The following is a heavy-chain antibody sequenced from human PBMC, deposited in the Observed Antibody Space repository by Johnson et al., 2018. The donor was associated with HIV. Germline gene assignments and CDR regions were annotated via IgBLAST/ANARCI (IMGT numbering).Heavy chain of an antibody. D-gene: IGHD3-22*01. V-gene: IGHV3-30-3*01. Sequence: QVQLVESGGGVVQPGRSLRLSCAASGFTFSSYAMHWVRQAPGKGLEWVAVISYDGSNKYYADSVKGRFTISRDNSKNTLYLQMNSLRAEDTAVYYCAREKQNYYDSSCYAFDIWGQGTMVTVSS. CDR1: GFTFSSYA. CDR2: ISYDGSNK. J-gene: IGHJ3*02. CDR3: AREKQNYYDSSCYAFDI.